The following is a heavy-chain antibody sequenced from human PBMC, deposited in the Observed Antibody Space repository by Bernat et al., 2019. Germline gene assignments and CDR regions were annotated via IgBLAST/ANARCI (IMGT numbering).Heavy chain of an antibody. CDR3: ARCGYCSGGSCYFSHYYGMDV. CDR2: IKQDGSEK. D-gene: IGHD2-15*01. J-gene: IGHJ6*02. CDR1: GFTFSSYW. Sequence: EVQLVESGGGLVQPGGSLRLSCAASGFTFSSYWMSWVRQAPGKGLEWVANIKQDGSEKYYGDSVQGRFPTPSDNAKTSLYLQMNSLRAEDTAVYYCARCGYCSGGSCYFSHYYGMDVWGQGTTVTVSS. V-gene: IGHV3-7*03.